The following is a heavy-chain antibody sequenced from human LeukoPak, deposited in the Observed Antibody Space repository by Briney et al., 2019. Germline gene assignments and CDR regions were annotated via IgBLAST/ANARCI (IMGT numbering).Heavy chain of an antibody. D-gene: IGHD4-17*01. Sequence: SETLSLTCTVSGGSISSYYWSWIRQPPGKGLEWIGYIYYSGSTNYNPSLKSRVTISVDTSKNQFSLKLSSVIAADTAVYYCASNYGDYAFTTFDIWGQGTMVTVSS. V-gene: IGHV4-59*01. J-gene: IGHJ3*02. CDR1: GGSISSYY. CDR3: ASNYGDYAFTTFDI. CDR2: IYYSGST.